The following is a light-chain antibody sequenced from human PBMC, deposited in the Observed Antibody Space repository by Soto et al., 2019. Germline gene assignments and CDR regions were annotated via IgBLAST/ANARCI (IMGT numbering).Light chain of an antibody. CDR1: SADVGAFDY. J-gene: IGLJ3*02. CDR2: DVS. CDR3: AAYTPSSTLV. Sequence: QSALTQPASVSGSPGQSITISCAGTSADVGAFDYVSWYQHHPGKVPKLMIFDVSDRPSGVSTRFSGSKSANMASLTISGLQPDDEADYYCAAYTPSSTLVFGGGTKLTVL. V-gene: IGLV2-14*03.